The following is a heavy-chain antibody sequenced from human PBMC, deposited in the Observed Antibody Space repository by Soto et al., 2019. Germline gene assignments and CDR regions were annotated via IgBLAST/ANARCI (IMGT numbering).Heavy chain of an antibody. J-gene: IGHJ5*02. CDR2: IIPILGIA. Sequence: QVQLVQSGAEVKKPGSSVKVSCKASGGTFSSYTISWVRQAPGQGLEWMGRIIPILGIANYAQKFQGRVTITADKSTSTAYRELSSLRSEDTAVYYCARGYSSSTSWYVPFDPWGQGTLVTVSS. CDR1: GGTFSSYT. CDR3: ARGYSSSTSWYVPFDP. D-gene: IGHD6-13*01. V-gene: IGHV1-69*02.